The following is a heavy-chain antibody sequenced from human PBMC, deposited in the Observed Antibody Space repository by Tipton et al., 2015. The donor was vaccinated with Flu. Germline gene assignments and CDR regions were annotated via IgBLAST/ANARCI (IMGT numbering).Heavy chain of an antibody. J-gene: IGHJ4*02. CDR1: GFTFVNYG. D-gene: IGHD6-13*01. Sequence: SLRLSCAASGFTFVNYGMHWVRQAPGKGLEWVAVIAYDGSSKYYADSAKGRFTISRDNSKNTAYLQMTWLTTEDTAVYYCAKSPLGRAADPDYWGQGTLVTVSS. V-gene: IGHV3-30*18. CDR3: AKSPLGRAADPDY. CDR2: IAYDGSSK.